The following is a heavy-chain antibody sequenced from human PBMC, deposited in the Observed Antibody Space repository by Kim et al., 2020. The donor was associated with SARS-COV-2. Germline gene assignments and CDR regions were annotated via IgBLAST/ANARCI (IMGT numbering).Heavy chain of an antibody. CDR2: ISTSGGGT. V-gene: IGHV3-23*01. CDR3: AKDNPHGGREKAYYY. D-gene: IGHD4-17*01. CDR1: GFTFTSYA. Sequence: GGSLRLSCAASGFTFTSYAMSWVRQAPGKGLEWVSTISTSGGGTYYADSVKGRFTISRDNSKSTLYLQMNSQRAEDTAVYYCAKDNPHGGREKAYYYWGQGALVTVSS. J-gene: IGHJ4*02.